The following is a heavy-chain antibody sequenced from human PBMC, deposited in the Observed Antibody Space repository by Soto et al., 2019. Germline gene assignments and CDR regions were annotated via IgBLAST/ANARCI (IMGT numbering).Heavy chain of an antibody. Sequence: QVQLVQSGAEVKKPGASVKVSCKASGYTFTGYYMHWVRQAPGQGLEWMGWINPNSGGTNYAQKFQGRVTMTRDTSISTAYMELSRLRADDTAVYYCARDLADCSGGSCYSRYYGMDVWGQGTTVTVSS. V-gene: IGHV1-2*02. D-gene: IGHD2-15*01. CDR1: GYTFTGYY. J-gene: IGHJ6*02. CDR3: ARDLADCSGGSCYSRYYGMDV. CDR2: INPNSGGT.